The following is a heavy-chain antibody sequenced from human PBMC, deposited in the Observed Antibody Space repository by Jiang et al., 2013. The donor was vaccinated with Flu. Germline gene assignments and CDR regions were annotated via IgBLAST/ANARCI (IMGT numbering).Heavy chain of an antibody. J-gene: IGHJ4*02. CDR2: TYYRSKWYN. Sequence: QTLSLTCAISGDSVSSNSAAWNWIRQSPSRGLEWLGRTYYRSKWYNDYAVSVKSRITINPDTSKNQFSLQLNSVTPEDTAVYYCARVDDSSGYTPFDYWGQGTLVTVSS. V-gene: IGHV6-1*01. D-gene: IGHD3-22*01. CDR3: ARVDDSSGYTPFDY. CDR1: GDSVSSNSAA.